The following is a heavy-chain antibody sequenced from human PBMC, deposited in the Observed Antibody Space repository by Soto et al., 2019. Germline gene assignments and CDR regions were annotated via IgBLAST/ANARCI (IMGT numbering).Heavy chain of an antibody. CDR1: GFTFSSYA. D-gene: IGHD2-2*01. V-gene: IGHV3-23*01. Sequence: GGSLRLSCAASGFTFSSYAMSWVRQAPGKGLEWVSAISGSGGSTYYADSVKGRFTISRDNSKNTLYLQMNSLRAEDTAVYYCAKGVVVVPAARDYFDYWGQGTLVTVSS. J-gene: IGHJ4*02. CDR2: ISGSGGST. CDR3: AKGVVVVPAARDYFDY.